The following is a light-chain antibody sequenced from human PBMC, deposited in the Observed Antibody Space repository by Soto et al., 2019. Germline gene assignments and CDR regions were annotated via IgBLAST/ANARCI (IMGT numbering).Light chain of an antibody. CDR1: QSVSNNH. V-gene: IGKV3D-20*02. CDR3: HQRQNWPRT. CDR2: GAS. J-gene: IGKJ1*01. Sequence: EIVLTQSPGTLSLSPGERATLSCRASQSVSNNHLAWYQQKPGQAPRLLIYGASSRATGIPDRFRASGSGADFTLTISDVQPEDFELYYCHQRQNWPRTFGQGAKVDTK.